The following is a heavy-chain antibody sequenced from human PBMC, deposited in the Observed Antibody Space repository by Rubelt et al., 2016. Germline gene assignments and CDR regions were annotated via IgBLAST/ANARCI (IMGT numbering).Heavy chain of an antibody. Sequence: QVQLQESGPGLVKPAETLSLTCSVSGDSIINNLYYWAWICQPPGKGLEWIGSVYYSGSTVYNPSLKSRVTISVDTSKNHFSLELSSGTAADTAVYYCVRISSSWYAPFDYWGQGNLVTVSS. CDR2: VYYSGST. CDR1: GDSIINNLYY. V-gene: IGHV4-39*02. D-gene: IGHD6-13*01. CDR3: VRISSSWYAPFDY. J-gene: IGHJ4*02.